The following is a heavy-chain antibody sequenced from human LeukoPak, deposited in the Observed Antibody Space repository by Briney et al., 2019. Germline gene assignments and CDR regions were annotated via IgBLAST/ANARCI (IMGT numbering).Heavy chain of an antibody. CDR1: GFTFDDYA. CDR2: IRWNSGSI. CDR3: AKDWSYDSSGYYDY. Sequence: PGRCLRPSCAASGFTFDDYAMHWVRQAPGKGLEWVSGIRWNSGSIGYADSVKGRFTIPRDNAKNSLYLQMNSLRAEDMALYYCAKDWSYDSSGYYDYWGQGTLVTVSS. J-gene: IGHJ4*02. D-gene: IGHD3-22*01. V-gene: IGHV3-9*03.